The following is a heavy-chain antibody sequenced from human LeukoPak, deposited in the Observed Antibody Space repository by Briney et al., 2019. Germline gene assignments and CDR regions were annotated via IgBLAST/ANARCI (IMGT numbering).Heavy chain of an antibody. CDR3: SRWGPRAEYFQH. D-gene: IGHD3-16*01. J-gene: IGHJ1*01. CDR2: ISGSGGST. Sequence: GGSLRLSCAASGFTFIVYAMSWVREAPVKGLEWVSVISGSGGSTYYADSVKGRFPISRDNPKNTLYLQMNSLRAEDTAVYYCSRWGPRAEYFQHWGQGTLVTVSS. V-gene: IGHV3-23*01. CDR1: GFTFIVYA.